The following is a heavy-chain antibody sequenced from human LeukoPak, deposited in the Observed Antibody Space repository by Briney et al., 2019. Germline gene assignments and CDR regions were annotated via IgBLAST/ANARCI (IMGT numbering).Heavy chain of an antibody. D-gene: IGHD3-22*01. J-gene: IGHJ4*02. CDR3: ARVRYYDSSGYYWFDY. CDR2: INTNTGNP. V-gene: IGHV7-4-1*02. Sequence: ASVKVSCKASGGTFSSYAISWVRQAPGQGLEWMGWINTNTGNPTYAQGFTGRFVFSLDTSVSTAYLQISSLKAEDTAVYYCARVRYYDSSGYYWFDYWGQGTLVTVSS. CDR1: GGTFSSYA.